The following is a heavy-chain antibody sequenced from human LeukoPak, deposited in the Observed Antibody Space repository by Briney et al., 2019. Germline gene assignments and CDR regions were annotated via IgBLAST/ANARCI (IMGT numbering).Heavy chain of an antibody. J-gene: IGHJ6*02. V-gene: IGHV1-46*01. CDR1: GYTFTSYY. D-gene: IGHD2-15*01. CDR2: INPSGGST. Sequence: ASVKVSCKASGYTFTSYYMHWVRQAPGQGLEWMGIINPSGGSTSYAQKLQGRVTMTRDTSTSTVYMELSSLRSEDTAVYYCARGEVAATGTDYYYYGMDVWGQGTTVTVSS. CDR3: ARGEVAATGTDYYYYGMDV.